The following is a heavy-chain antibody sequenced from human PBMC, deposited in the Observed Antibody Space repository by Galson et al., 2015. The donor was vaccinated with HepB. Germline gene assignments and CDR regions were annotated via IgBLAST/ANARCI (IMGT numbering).Heavy chain of an antibody. J-gene: IGHJ4*02. V-gene: IGHV1-18*01. CDR1: GYTFTRYG. CDR2: ISGYNGNT. CDR3: ARGGMATIGGPTFDS. D-gene: IGHD5-24*01. Sequence: SVKVSCKASGYTFTRYGISWVRQAPGQGLEWMGWISGYNGNTNYAQKVQGRVPMTTDILTTTVYMELRSLRSDDTAVYYCARGGMATIGGPTFDSWGQGTLVTVSS.